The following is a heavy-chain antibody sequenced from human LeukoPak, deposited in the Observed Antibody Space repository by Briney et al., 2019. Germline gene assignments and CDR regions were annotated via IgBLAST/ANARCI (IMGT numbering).Heavy chain of an antibody. J-gene: IGHJ3*02. V-gene: IGHV3-30*04. CDR2: ISYDGSNK. D-gene: IGHD4-17*01. CDR3: ARGGGLIGYGDYAGAFDI. CDR1: GFPFGSYA. Sequence: PGRSLRLSCAASGFPFGSYAMPWVRQPPGRGLEWVAVISYDGSNKYYAASVKGRFTISRDNSKNTLYLQMNSLRAEDTAVYYCARGGGLIGYGDYAGAFDIWGQGTMVTVSS.